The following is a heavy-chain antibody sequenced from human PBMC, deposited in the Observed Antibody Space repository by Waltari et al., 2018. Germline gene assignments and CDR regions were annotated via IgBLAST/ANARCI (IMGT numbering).Heavy chain of an antibody. J-gene: IGHJ6*03. CDR1: GGSFSGYY. Sequence: QVQLQQWGAGLLKPSETLSLTCAVSGGSFSGYYWSWIRQPPWQAPEWTGEINHSGSTNDNPSLKSRVTISVDTSKNQFSLKLSSVTAADTAVYYCARHRIVVVPAARGPGGVNYMDVWGKGTTVTVSS. CDR3: ARHRIVVVPAARGPGGVNYMDV. V-gene: IGHV4-34*01. D-gene: IGHD2-2*01. CDR2: INHSGST.